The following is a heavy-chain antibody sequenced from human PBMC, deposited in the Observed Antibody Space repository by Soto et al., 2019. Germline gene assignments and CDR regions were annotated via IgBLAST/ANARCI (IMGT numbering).Heavy chain of an antibody. J-gene: IGHJ4*02. V-gene: IGHV3-74*01. CDR3: STAEVDY. CDR2: MNSDGSTT. Sequence: GGSLRLSCAASGFTFGNYWMHWVRQAPGRGLEWVSRMNSDGSTTNYADSVKGRFTVSRDNAKNTLYLQMNSLRAEDTAVYYCSTAEVDYWGPGTLVTVSS. CDR1: GFTFGNYW.